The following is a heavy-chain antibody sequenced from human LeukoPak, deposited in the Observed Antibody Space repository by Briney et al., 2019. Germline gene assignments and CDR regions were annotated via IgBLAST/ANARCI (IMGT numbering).Heavy chain of an antibody. J-gene: IGHJ6*03. CDR3: ARGIYDFWSGYSKPNYYYYMDV. CDR1: GGSISNSNYY. D-gene: IGHD3-3*01. V-gene: IGHV4-39*01. Sequence: SETLSLTCTVSGGSISNSNYYWGWVRQPPGKGLEWIGTIYYSGNTYYTPSLKSRVTISVDTSKNQFSLRLSSVTAADTAVYYCARGIYDFWSGYSKPNYYYYMDVWGKGTTVTVSS. CDR2: IYYSGNT.